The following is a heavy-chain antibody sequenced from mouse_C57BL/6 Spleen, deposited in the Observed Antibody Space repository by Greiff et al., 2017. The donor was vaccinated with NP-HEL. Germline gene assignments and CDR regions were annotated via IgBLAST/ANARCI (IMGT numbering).Heavy chain of an antibody. J-gene: IGHJ2*01. CDR3: ARCPLTTAFDY. Sequence: VQLQQPGAELVKPGASVKLSCKASGYTFTSYWMHWVKQRPGQGLEWIGMIHPNSGSTNYNEKFKSKATLTVDKSSSTAYMQLSSLTSEDSAVYYCARCPLTTAFDYWGQGTTLTVSS. CDR2: IHPNSGST. V-gene: IGHV1-64*01. D-gene: IGHD1-2*01. CDR1: GYTFTSYW.